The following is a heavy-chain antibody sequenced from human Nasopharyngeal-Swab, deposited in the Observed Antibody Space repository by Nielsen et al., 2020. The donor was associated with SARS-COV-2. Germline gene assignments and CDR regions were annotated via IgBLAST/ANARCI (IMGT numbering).Heavy chain of an antibody. Sequence: SETLSLTCTVSGGSISSYYWSWIRQPPGKGLEWIGYIYYSGSTNYNPSLKSRVTISVDTSKNQFSLKLSSVTAADTAVYYCAKTVEPKDFFDYWGQGTLVTVSS. J-gene: IGHJ4*02. CDR3: AKTVEPKDFFDY. CDR2: IYYSGST. V-gene: IGHV4-59*01. CDR1: GGSISSYY. D-gene: IGHD1-1*01.